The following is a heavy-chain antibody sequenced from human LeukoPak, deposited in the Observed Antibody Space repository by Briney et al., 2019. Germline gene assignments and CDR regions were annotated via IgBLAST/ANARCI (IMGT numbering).Heavy chain of an antibody. CDR3: ARGITYYYDSSGFRDY. CDR1: GYTFTSYD. Sequence: ASVKVSCKASGYTFTSYDINWVRQATGQGLEWMGWMNPNSGNTGYAQKFQGRVTMTRNTSISTAYMELSSLRFEDTAVYYCARGITYYYDSSGFRDYWGQGTLVTVSS. J-gene: IGHJ4*02. V-gene: IGHV1-8*01. D-gene: IGHD3-22*01. CDR2: MNPNSGNT.